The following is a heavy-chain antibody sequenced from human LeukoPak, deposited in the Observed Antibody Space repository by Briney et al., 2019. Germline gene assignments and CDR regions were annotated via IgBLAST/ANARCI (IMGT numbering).Heavy chain of an antibody. V-gene: IGHV3-23*01. D-gene: IGHD3-10*01. J-gene: IGHJ1*01. CDR3: AKASIITTVRGPVFQH. Sequence: PGGSQRLSCAASGFKFSDHYIDWVRQAPGKGLEWVSAISGSGGSTYYADSVKGRFTISRDNSKNTLYLQMNSLRAEDTAVYYCAKASIITTVRGPVFQHWGQGTLVTVSS. CDR1: GFKFSDHY. CDR2: ISGSGGST.